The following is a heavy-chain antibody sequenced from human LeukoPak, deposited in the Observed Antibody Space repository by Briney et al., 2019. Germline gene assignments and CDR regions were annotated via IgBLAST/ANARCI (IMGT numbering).Heavy chain of an antibody. CDR1: GYSFTSYW. Sequence: HGESLKISCKGSGYSFTSYWIGWVRQMPGKGREGMGIIYPGDSDTRYSPSFQGQVTISADKSISTAYLQWSSMKASDTAMYYCARLVVVAATCWFDPWGQGNLVTVSS. J-gene: IGHJ5*02. CDR2: IYPGDSDT. V-gene: IGHV5-51*01. D-gene: IGHD2-15*01. CDR3: ARLVVVAATCWFDP.